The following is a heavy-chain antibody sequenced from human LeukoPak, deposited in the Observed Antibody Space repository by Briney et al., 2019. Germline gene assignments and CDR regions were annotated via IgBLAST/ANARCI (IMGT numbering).Heavy chain of an antibody. V-gene: IGHV4-4*07. D-gene: IGHD3-10*01. CDR2: IYTSGGT. Sequence: SETLSLTCTVSGGSISSYYWSWIRQPAGKGLEWIGRIYTSGGTTYNPSLKSRVTMSVDKSKNQLSLKLSSVTAADTATYYCARDRPVGDYYGSGSYSLDYWGQGTLVTVSS. J-gene: IGHJ4*02. CDR3: ARDRPVGDYYGSGSYSLDY. CDR1: GGSISSYY.